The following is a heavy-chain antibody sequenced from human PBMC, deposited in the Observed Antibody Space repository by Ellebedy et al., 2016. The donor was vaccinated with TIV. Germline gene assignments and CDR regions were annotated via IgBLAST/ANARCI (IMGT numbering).Heavy chain of an antibody. J-gene: IGHJ4*02. CDR3: ARHGGSGWSLDY. V-gene: IGHV3-7*03. D-gene: IGHD6-19*01. CDR1: GFTFSKYG. Sequence: PGGSLRLSCVASGFTFSKYGMNWLRQAPGKGLEWVANIKEDGTEKHYVDSVKGRFTISRDNAKNSLYLQLNSLRADDTALYYCARHGGSGWSLDYWGQGTLVTVSS. CDR2: IKEDGTEK.